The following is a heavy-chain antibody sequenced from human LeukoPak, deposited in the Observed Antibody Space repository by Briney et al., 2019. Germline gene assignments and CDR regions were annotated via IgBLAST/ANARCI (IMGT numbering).Heavy chain of an antibody. V-gene: IGHV1-8*03. CDR1: RYTFTRYD. D-gene: IGHD1-26*01. Sequence: SVNVSCKPSRYTFTRYDIKWVRQATGHGLEWRGWMNPNSSKTGYAKNSQDRVTITRNNSISTAYIELSSLISEDKAVDYCARGDTHGGSYSCGQGTGVTVSS. CDR2: MNPNSSKT. J-gene: IGHJ4*02. CDR3: ARGDTHGGSYS.